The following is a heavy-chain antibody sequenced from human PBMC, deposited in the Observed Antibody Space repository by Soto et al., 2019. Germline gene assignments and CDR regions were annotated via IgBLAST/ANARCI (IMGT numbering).Heavy chain of an antibody. CDR2: ISYDGSNK. J-gene: IGHJ6*02. Sequence: ESGGGVVQPGRSLRLSCAASGFTFSSYAMHWVRQAPGKGLEWVAVISYDGSNKYYADSVKGRFTISRDNSKNTLYLQMNSLRAEDTAVYYCARAGQLWFGELVVYGMDVWGQGTTVTVSS. CDR1: GFTFSSYA. CDR3: ARAGQLWFGELVVYGMDV. V-gene: IGHV3-30-3*01. D-gene: IGHD3-10*01.